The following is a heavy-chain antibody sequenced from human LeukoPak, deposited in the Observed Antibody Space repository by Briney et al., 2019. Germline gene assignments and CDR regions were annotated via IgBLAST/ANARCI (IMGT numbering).Heavy chain of an antibody. CDR1: GGSISSSYYY. D-gene: IGHD5-24*01. CDR2: IYYSGST. J-gene: IGHJ4*02. V-gene: IGHV4-61*01. CDR3: ARDDGDGQDY. Sequence: SETLSLTCTVSGGSISSSYYYWGWIRQPPGKGLEWIGYIYYSGSTNYNPSLKSRVTISVDTSKDQFSLKLSSVTAADTAVYYCARDDGDGQDYWGQGTLVTVSS.